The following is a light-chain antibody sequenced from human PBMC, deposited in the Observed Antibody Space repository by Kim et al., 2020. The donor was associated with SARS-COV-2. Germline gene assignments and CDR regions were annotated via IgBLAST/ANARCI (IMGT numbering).Light chain of an antibody. Sequence: DIVMTQSPLSLPAIPGESASISCRSSQSLLLSNGFNYLDWYLQRPGQSPQLLIYLGSNRASGVPDRFSGSVSGTDFTLKISRVEAEDAGVYYCMQALQRGTFGQGTKLEIK. CDR1: QSLLLSNGFNY. CDR2: LGS. J-gene: IGKJ2*01. V-gene: IGKV2-28*01. CDR3: MQALQRGT.